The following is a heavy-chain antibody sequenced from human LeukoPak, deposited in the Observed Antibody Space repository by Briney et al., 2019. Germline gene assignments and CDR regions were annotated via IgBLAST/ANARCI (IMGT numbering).Heavy chain of an antibody. CDR1: GGTFISYA. D-gene: IGHD3-3*01. CDR2: IIPILSIA. Sequence: GASVKVSCKASGGTFISYAISWVRQAPGQGLEWMGRIIPILSIANYAQKFQGRVTMTRDTSTSTVYMELSSLRSDDTAVYYCARGAVLRFLEWSIDYWGQGTLVTVSS. V-gene: IGHV1-69*04. J-gene: IGHJ4*02. CDR3: ARGAVLRFLEWSIDY.